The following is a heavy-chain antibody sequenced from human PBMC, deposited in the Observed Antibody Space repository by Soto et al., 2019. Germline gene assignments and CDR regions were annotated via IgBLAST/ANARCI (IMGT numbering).Heavy chain of an antibody. J-gene: IGHJ6*02. CDR1: GGTFSSDA. CDR2: IIPIFGTA. V-gene: IGHV1-69*13. Sequence: SVKVSCKASGGTFSSDAISGVRQAPGQGLEWMGGIIPIFGTANYAQKFQGRVTITADESTSTAYMELSSLRSEDTAVYYCAREIGSGWPYDHYYYGMDVWGQGTTVTVSS. CDR3: AREIGSGWPYDHYYYGMDV. D-gene: IGHD6-19*01.